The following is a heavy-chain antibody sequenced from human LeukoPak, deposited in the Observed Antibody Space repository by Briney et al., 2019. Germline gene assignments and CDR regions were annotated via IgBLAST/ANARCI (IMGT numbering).Heavy chain of an antibody. CDR3: AKDHYDSIDY. J-gene: IGHJ4*02. CDR1: GFTFSSYW. D-gene: IGHD3-22*01. CDR2: ISGSGGST. V-gene: IGHV3-23*01. Sequence: PGGSLRLSCAASGFTFSSYWMHWVRQAPGKGLEWVSAISGSGGSTYYADSVKGRFTISRDNSKNTLYLQMNSLRAEDTAVYYCAKDHYDSIDYWGQGTLVTVSS.